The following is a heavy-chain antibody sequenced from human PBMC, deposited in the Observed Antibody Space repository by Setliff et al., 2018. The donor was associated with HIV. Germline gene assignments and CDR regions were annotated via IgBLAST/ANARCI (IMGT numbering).Heavy chain of an antibody. V-gene: IGHV4-39*01. Sequence: LSLTCTVSGVSISTRRYYWGWIHQPPGKGLEWIGNINYSGNTYYNPSLKSRVTISVDTSKNQFSLKLSSVTAADTSVYYCARPMALQYNSWFDPWGQGTLVTVSS. CDR2: INYSGNT. CDR3: ARPMALQYNSWFDP. J-gene: IGHJ5*01. CDR1: GVSISTRRYY. D-gene: IGHD1-20*01.